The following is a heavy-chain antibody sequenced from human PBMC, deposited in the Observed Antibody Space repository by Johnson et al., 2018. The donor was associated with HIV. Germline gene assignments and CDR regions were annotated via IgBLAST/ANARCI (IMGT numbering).Heavy chain of an antibody. Sequence: QMLLVESGGGVVQPGRSLRLSCAASGFTFSTYGMHWVRQAPGKGLEWVAVMWYDGSNKYYADSVKGRFTISRDNSKNTLYLQMNSLRAEDTALYYCAKTTGRTTIFGAFDIWGQGTMVTVSS. CDR3: AKTTGRTTIFGAFDI. CDR2: MWYDGSNK. CDR1: GFTFSTYG. J-gene: IGHJ3*02. D-gene: IGHD4-17*01. V-gene: IGHV3-33*06.